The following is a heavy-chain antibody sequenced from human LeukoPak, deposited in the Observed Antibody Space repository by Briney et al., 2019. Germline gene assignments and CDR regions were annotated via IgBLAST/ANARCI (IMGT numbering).Heavy chain of an antibody. Sequence: GGSLRLSCAASGFTFSHFWMSWVRQAPGKGLEWVAYIKKTGSETYYVDSVKGRFTITRDNTRNSLFLQMYSLRAEDTAVYFCVREDGYCSGGNYYSYFDSWGQGTLVTASS. V-gene: IGHV3-7*01. CDR2: IKKTGSET. D-gene: IGHD2-15*01. J-gene: IGHJ4*02. CDR1: GFTFSHFW. CDR3: VREDGYCSGGNYYSYFDS.